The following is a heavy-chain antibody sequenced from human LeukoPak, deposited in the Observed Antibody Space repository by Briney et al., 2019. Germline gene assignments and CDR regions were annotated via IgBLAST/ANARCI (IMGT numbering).Heavy chain of an antibody. CDR3: AKDVGGWLRTIDY. V-gene: IGHV3-23*01. Sequence: GGSLRLSCAPSGFIFSSYAMSWVRQAPGKGLYWISHKRGSGGTTLYAESVHGRFTISRDNSKNTLYLQMHSLRVEDTAVYYCAKDVGGWLRTIDYWGQGTLVTVSS. D-gene: IGHD6-19*01. J-gene: IGHJ4*02. CDR1: GFIFSSYA. CDR2: KRGSGGTT.